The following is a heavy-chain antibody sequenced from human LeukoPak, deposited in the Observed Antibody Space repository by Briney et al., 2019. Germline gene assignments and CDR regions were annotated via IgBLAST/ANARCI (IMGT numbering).Heavy chain of an antibody. D-gene: IGHD2-2*01. V-gene: IGHV3-23*01. CDR1: GFTFSSYA. Sequence: QPGGSLRLSCAASGFTFSSYAMSWVRQAPGKGLEWVSAISGSGGSTYYADSVKGRFTISRDNSKNTLYLQMNSLRAEDTAVYYCARGWVVVPAAMSPPLDYWGQGTLVTVSS. CDR2: ISGSGGST. CDR3: ARGWVVVPAAMSPPLDY. J-gene: IGHJ4*02.